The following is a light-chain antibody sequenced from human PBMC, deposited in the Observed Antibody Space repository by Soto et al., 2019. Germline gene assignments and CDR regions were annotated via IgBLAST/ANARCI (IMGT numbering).Light chain of an antibody. Sequence: DIQMTQSPSSLSASVGDRVTITCQASQDISNYLNWYQQKPGKAPKLLIYDASNLETGVPSRFSGSGSWTEFTFTISSLEPEGIATYYCQPYDNLPLTFGGGAKVEIK. CDR1: QDISNY. V-gene: IGKV1-33*01. CDR3: QPYDNLPLT. CDR2: DAS. J-gene: IGKJ4*01.